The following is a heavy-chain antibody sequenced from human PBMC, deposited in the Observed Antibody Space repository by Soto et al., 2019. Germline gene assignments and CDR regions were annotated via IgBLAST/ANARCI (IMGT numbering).Heavy chain of an antibody. Sequence: EVQLMESGGGLVQPGGSLRLSCAASGFTFRSYRMSWVRQAPGKGLEWAANIKEDGSEKNYGGSVMGRFTISRDNAQKSLYQQMNLLRVDDTAVYYSVIVRDFWSGSHSYFYYMDVWGKGTTVTVSS. CDR3: VIVRDFWSGSHSYFYYMDV. CDR2: IKEDGSEK. D-gene: IGHD3-3*01. V-gene: IGHV3-7*01. J-gene: IGHJ6*03. CDR1: GFTFRSYR.